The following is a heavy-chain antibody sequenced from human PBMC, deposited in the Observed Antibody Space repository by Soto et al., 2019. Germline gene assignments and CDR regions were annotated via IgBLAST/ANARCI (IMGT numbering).Heavy chain of an antibody. Sequence: GASVKLSCEASGYTFTSYGISWVRQAPGQGLEWMGWISAYNGNTNYAQKLQGRVTMTTDTSTSTAYMEMRSLRSDDTAVYYCARAVGATRYFFDFWGQGTLVTVSS. CDR1: GYTFTSYG. J-gene: IGHJ4*02. CDR2: ISAYNGNT. V-gene: IGHV1-18*01. CDR3: ARAVGATRYFFDF. D-gene: IGHD1-26*01.